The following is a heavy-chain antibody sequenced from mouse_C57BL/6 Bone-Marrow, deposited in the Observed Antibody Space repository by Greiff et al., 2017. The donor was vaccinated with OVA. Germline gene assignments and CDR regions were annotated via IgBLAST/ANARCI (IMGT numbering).Heavy chain of an antibody. D-gene: IGHD2-5*01. CDR1: GYTFTDYE. Sequence: QVQLQQSGAELVRPGASVTLSCKASGYTFTDYEMHWVKQTPVHGLEWIGAIDPETGGTAYNQKFKGKAILTADKSSSTAYMELRSRTSDDSAVYYCTRGYSNYYAMDYWGQGTSVTVSS. J-gene: IGHJ4*01. V-gene: IGHV1-15*01. CDR3: TRGYSNYYAMDY. CDR2: IDPETGGT.